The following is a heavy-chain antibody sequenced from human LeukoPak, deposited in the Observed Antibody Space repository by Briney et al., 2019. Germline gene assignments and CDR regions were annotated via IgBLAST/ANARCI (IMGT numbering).Heavy chain of an antibody. Sequence: GGSLRLPCAASGFTFSRYWMHWVRQAPGKGLVWVSRISHDGSSLSYVDSVRGRFVISRDNAKNTLYLQMNSLRAEDTAVYFCTSLVVTDNWAFDVWGQGTTVTVSS. D-gene: IGHD2-21*02. CDR2: ISHDGSSL. J-gene: IGHJ3*01. CDR1: GFTFSRYW. V-gene: IGHV3-74*01. CDR3: TSLVVTDNWAFDV.